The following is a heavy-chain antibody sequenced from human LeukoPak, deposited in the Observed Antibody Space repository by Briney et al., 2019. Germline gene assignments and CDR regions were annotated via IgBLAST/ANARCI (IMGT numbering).Heavy chain of an antibody. D-gene: IGHD2-2*01. CDR1: GYTFTSYD. CDR3: ARIYCSSTSCYHMDV. Sequence: GASVKVSCKASGYTFTSYDINWVRQATGQGLEWMGWMNPNSGNTGYAQKFQGRVTITRNTSISTAYMELSSLRSEDTAVYYCARIYCSSTSCYHMDVWGKGTTVTVSS. V-gene: IGHV1-8*03. J-gene: IGHJ6*03. CDR2: MNPNSGNT.